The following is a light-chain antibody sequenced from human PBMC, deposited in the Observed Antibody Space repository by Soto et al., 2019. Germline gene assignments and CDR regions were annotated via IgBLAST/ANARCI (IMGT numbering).Light chain of an antibody. Sequence: QAVVTQPPSASGAPGHRVTISCSGSSSNIGSHTVDWYQKLPGTAPKLLIYSNNQRPSGVPDRFSGSKSGTSASLAISGLQSEDEADYYCATWDDSLSGYVFGTATKLTVL. CDR1: SSNIGSHT. J-gene: IGLJ1*01. V-gene: IGLV1-44*01. CDR2: SNN. CDR3: ATWDDSLSGYV.